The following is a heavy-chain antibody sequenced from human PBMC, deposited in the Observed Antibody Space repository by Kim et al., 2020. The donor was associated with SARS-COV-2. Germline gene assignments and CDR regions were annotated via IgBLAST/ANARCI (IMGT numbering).Heavy chain of an antibody. Sequence: DGGSRYYAGYVKGRFSTSRDNAKSMVYLQMNSLRVDGTAIYYCTSIFEYWGQGALVTVSS. CDR2: DGGSR. CDR3: TSIFEY. D-gene: IGHD3-3*02. J-gene: IGHJ4*02. V-gene: IGHV3-74*01.